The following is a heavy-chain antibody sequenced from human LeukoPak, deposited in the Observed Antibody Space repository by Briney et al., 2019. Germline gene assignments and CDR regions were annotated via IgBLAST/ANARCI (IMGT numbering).Heavy chain of an antibody. J-gene: IGHJ4*02. D-gene: IGHD5-24*01. CDR2: IKQDGSEK. Sequence: GGSLRLSCTASGFTLSSCWMNWVRQAPGKGLEWVANIKQDGSEKYYVDSVKGRFTISRDNAKKSLYLQMNSVRAEDTAVYYCARETEMANLDYWGQGTLVTVSS. CDR3: ARETEMANLDY. CDR1: GFTLSSCW. V-gene: IGHV3-7*04.